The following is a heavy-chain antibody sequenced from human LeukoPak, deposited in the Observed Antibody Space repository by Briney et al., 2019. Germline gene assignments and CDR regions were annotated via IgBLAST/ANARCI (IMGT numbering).Heavy chain of an antibody. J-gene: IGHJ4*02. CDR1: GFTFSTYA. Sequence: GGSLRLSCAASGFTFSTYAMHWVRQAPGKGLEWVAVISNDATKKYYADSVKGRFTISRDNSENTLYLQMNSLRAEDAAVYYCAKDMNTVTTTFDYWGQGTLVTVSS. CDR3: AKDMNTVTTTFDY. V-gene: IGHV3-30*18. CDR2: ISNDATKK. D-gene: IGHD4-17*01.